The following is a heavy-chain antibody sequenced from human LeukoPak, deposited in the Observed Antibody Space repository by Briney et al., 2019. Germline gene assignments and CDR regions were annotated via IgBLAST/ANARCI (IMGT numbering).Heavy chain of an antibody. V-gene: IGHV3-74*01. CDR3: AREGSSYYNLDV. Sequence: GGSLRLSCADSGFTFSTYWMHWVRQAPGKGLVWVSRINSDGSSTTYADSVKGRFTISRDNAKNTLSLQMSSLRAEDTAMYYCAREGSSYYNLDVWGQGTTVTVSS. CDR1: GFTFSTYW. D-gene: IGHD2-15*01. J-gene: IGHJ6*02. CDR2: INSDGSST.